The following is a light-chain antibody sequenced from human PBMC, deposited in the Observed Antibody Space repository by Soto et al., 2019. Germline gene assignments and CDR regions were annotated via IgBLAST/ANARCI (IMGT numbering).Light chain of an antibody. CDR1: QSVSSSY. Sequence: DIVLTQSQGTLSLSPGERATLSCRASQSVSSSYLAWYQQKPGQASRLLIYGASSRATGIPARFSGSGSGTDFNLTSSTLVPEDFEVYYGQQYDSSPWTFGQGTNVKIK. J-gene: IGKJ1*01. CDR3: QQYDSSPWT. V-gene: IGKV3-20*01. CDR2: GAS.